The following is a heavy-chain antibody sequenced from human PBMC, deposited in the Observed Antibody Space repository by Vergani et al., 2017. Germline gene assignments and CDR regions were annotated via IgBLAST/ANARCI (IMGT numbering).Heavy chain of an antibody. Sequence: EVQLVESGGGLVQPGGSLRLSCAASGFTFSSYWMSWVRQAPGKGLEWVANIKQDGSEKYYVDSVKGRFTISRDNAKNSLYLQMNSLRAEDTAVYYCARWGGGSGRYYYFDYWGQGTLVTVSS. CDR2: IKQDGSEK. CDR1: GFTFSSYW. CDR3: ARWGGGSGRYYYFDY. D-gene: IGHD3-10*01. V-gene: IGHV3-7*01. J-gene: IGHJ4*02.